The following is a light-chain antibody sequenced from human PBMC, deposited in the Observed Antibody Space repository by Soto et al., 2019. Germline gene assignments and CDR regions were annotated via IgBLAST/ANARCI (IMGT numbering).Light chain of an antibody. V-gene: IGLV2-23*02. J-gene: IGLJ1*01. CDR2: EVS. CDR1: SSDVGTYDL. CDR3: CSYAGSSTYV. Sequence: QSALTQPAPVSGSPGQSITISCTGSSSDVGTYDLVSWYQQHPGKAPTLIIYEVSERPSGVSNRFSGSKSGNTASLTISGLQAEDEADYYCCSYAGSSTYVFGAGTKLTVL.